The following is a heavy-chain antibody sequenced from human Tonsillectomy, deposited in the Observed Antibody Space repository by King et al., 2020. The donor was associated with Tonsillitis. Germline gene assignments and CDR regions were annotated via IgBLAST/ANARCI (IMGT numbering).Heavy chain of an antibody. CDR3: AKSLAGISGWFDP. Sequence: VQLVESGGGLVQPGGSLRLSCAASGFTFSNYAMSWVRQAPGKGLEWVSGISGSGGSTYYADSVKGRFTISRDNSKNTLYLQMNSLGVEDTAVYYCAKSLAGISGWFDPWGQGTLVTVSS. CDR2: ISGSGGST. J-gene: IGHJ5*02. V-gene: IGHV3-23*04. CDR1: GFTFSNYA. D-gene: IGHD3-10*01.